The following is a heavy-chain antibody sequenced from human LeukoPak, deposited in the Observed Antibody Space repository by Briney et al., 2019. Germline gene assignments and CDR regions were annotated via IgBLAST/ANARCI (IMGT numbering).Heavy chain of an antibody. CDR3: ARDPADWDWFDP. Sequence: PGGSLTLSCAASGFTFSDYYMSWIRQAPGKGLEWVSSISSSSSYIYYADPVKGRFTISRDNAKNSLYLQVNSLRAEDTAVYYCARDPADWDWFDPWGQGTLVTVSS. J-gene: IGHJ5*02. D-gene: IGHD2-21*01. CDR2: ISSSSSYI. CDR1: GFTFSDYY. V-gene: IGHV3-11*06.